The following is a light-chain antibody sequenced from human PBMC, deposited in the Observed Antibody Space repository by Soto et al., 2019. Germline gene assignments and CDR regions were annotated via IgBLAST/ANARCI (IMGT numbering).Light chain of an antibody. Sequence: EIVLTQSPGTLSLSPGERATLSCRASQSVISSYLAWYQQKSGQAPRLLIFGASSRATGIPDMFSGSGSGTDFTLTISRLEPEDFGVYYCQQYGSSPPLTFGGGTKVEIK. CDR1: QSVISSY. CDR3: QQYGSSPPLT. CDR2: GAS. J-gene: IGKJ4*01. V-gene: IGKV3-20*01.